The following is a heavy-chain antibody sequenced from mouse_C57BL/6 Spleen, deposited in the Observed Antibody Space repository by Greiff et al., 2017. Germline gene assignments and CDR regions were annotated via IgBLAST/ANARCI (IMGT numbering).Heavy chain of an antibody. CDR3: LTTVVATGAMDY. CDR1: GYTFTSYW. CDR2: IYPGSGST. D-gene: IGHD1-1*01. V-gene: IGHV1-55*01. Sequence: VQLQQSGAELVKPGASVKMSCKASGYTFTSYWITWVKQRPGQGLEWIGDIYPGSGSTNYNEKFKSKATLTVDTSSSTAYMQLSSLTSEDSAVYYCLTTVVATGAMDYWGQGTSVTVSS. J-gene: IGHJ4*01.